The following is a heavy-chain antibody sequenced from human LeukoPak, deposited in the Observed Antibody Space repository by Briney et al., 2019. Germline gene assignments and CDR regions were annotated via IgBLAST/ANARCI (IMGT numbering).Heavy chain of an antibody. D-gene: IGHD1-26*01. CDR1: GGSIISYY. CDR3: ARQNSGSYSFAY. V-gene: IGHV4-59*08. Sequence: SETLSLTCTVSGGSIISYYWSWIRQPPGKGLEWIGYIYYSGSTNYNPSLKSRVTISVDTSKNQFSLKLSSVTAADTAVYYCARQNSGSYSFAYSGQGTLVTVSS. J-gene: IGHJ4*02. CDR2: IYYSGST.